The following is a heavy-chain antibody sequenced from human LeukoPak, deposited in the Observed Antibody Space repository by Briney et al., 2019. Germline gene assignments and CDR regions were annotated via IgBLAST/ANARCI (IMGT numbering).Heavy chain of an antibody. V-gene: IGHV3-21*01. CDR3: ARDHEYSTSFDY. CDR2: ISSSGSYI. D-gene: IGHD6-6*01. Sequence: PGGSLRLSCAASGFILSSYSMNWVRQAPGKGLEWVSSISSSGSYIYYADSVKGRFTISRDNAKNSLYLQMNSLRAEDTAVYYCARDHEYSTSFDYWGQGTLVTVSS. CDR1: GFILSSYS. J-gene: IGHJ4*02.